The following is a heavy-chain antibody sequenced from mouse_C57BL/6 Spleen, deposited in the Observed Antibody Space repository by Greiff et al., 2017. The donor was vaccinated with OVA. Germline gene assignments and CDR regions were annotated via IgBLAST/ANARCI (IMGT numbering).Heavy chain of an antibody. CDR1: GFSLTSYG. V-gene: IGHV2-2*01. J-gene: IGHJ4*01. D-gene: IGHD2-3*01. CDR2: IWSGGST. Sequence: VQLVESGPGLVQPSQSLSITCTVSGFSLTSYGVHWVRQSPGKGLEWLGVIWSGGSTDYNAAFISRLSISKDNSKSQVFFKMNSLQADDTAIYYCARNPDGYYLYYAMDYWGQGTSVTVSS. CDR3: ARNPDGYYLYYAMDY.